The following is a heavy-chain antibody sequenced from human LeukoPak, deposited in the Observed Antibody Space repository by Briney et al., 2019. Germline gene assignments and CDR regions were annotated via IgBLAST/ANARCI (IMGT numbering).Heavy chain of an antibody. Sequence: GSLRLSCAASGFTFSDYYMSWIRQAPGKGLEWVSATVGSGPDTYHADSVKGRFTISRDNAKNMVYLQMNSLRAEDTAVYYCVRDWGYDSSGYWQKYFDSWGQGTLVTVSS. CDR3: VRDWGYDSSGYWQKYFDS. CDR1: GFTFSDYY. CDR2: TVGSGPDT. D-gene: IGHD3-22*01. J-gene: IGHJ4*02. V-gene: IGHV3-23*01.